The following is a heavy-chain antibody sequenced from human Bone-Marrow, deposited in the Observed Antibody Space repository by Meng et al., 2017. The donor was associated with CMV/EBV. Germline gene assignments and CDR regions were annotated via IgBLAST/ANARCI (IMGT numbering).Heavy chain of an antibody. J-gene: IGHJ6*02. CDR2: ISWNSDSI. D-gene: IGHD2-2*02. V-gene: IGHV3-9*01. Sequence: SLKISCAASGLNFDDYAMHWVRQAPGKGLEWVSGISWNSDSIGYADSVKGRFTISRDNARNSLHLQMNSLRAEDTAVYYCASPYCSSTSCYTDYYYGMDVWGQGTTVTVSS. CDR1: GLNFDDYA. CDR3: ASPYCSSTSCYTDYYYGMDV.